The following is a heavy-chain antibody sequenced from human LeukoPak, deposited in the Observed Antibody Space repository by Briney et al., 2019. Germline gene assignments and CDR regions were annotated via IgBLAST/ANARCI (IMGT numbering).Heavy chain of an antibody. CDR2: IYSDGTT. V-gene: IGHV3-53*01. Sequence: GGSLRLSCAASGFSVSSNYMSWVRQAPGKGLEWVSVIYSDGTTHYADSVKGRFTISRDNSKNTLYLQMNTLRAEDTAVYYCTRADYVWGSYRLSQSFDAFDIWGPGTMVTVSS. CDR3: TRADYVWGSYRLSQSFDAFDI. J-gene: IGHJ3*02. D-gene: IGHD3-16*02. CDR1: GFSVSSNY.